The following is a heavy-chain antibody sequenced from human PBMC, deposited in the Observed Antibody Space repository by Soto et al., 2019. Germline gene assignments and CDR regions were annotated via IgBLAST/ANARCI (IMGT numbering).Heavy chain of an antibody. CDR2: ISRSNSYI. D-gene: IGHD6-13*01. Sequence: GGSLRLSCAASGFTFSSYSINWVRQAPGKGLEWVSSISRSNSYIYYADSVKGRFTISRDNAKNSLYLQMNSLRAEDTAVYYCARDIQAATFPGYAFDMWGQGTMVTVSS. CDR1: GFTFSSYS. J-gene: IGHJ3*02. CDR3: ARDIQAATFPGYAFDM. V-gene: IGHV3-21*01.